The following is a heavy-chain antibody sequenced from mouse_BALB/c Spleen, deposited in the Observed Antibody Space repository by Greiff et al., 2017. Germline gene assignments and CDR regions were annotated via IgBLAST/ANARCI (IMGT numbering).Heavy chain of an antibody. D-gene: IGHD1-1*01. V-gene: IGHV7-3*02. J-gene: IGHJ3*01. CDR1: GFTFTDYY. Sequence: EVHLVESGGGLVQPGGSLRLSCATSGFTFTDYYMSWVRQPPGKALEWLGFIRNKANGYTTEYSASVKGRFTISRDNSQSILYLQMNTLRAEDSATYYCAREGVYYYGSSPWFAYWGQGTLVTVSA. CDR3: AREGVYYYGSSPWFAY. CDR2: IRNKANGYTT.